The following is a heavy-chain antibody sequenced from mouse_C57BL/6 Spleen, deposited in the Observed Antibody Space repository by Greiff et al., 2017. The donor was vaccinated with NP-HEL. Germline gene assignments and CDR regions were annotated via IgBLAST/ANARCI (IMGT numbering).Heavy chain of an antibody. J-gene: IGHJ2*01. Sequence: EVQLQQSGAELVRPGASVKLSCTASGFNIKDDYMHWVKQRPEQGLEWIGWIDPENGDTEYASKFQGKATITADTSSNTAYLQLSSLTSEDTAVYYCTTGYYGRSYTFDYWGQGTTLTVSS. CDR1: GFNIKDDY. CDR3: TTGYYGRSYTFDY. V-gene: IGHV14-4*01. CDR2: IDPENGDT. D-gene: IGHD1-1*01.